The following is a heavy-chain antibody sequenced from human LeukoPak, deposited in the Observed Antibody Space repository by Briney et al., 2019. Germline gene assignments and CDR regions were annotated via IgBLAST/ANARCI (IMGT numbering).Heavy chain of an antibody. CDR1: GYTFTSYD. CDR2: MSPNSGDT. CDR3: ARGPPNWGYDY. J-gene: IGHJ4*02. Sequence: ASVKVSCKASGYTFTSYDFNWVRQVTGQRPEWMGWMSPNSGDTGYAQKFQDRVTMTRNTSISTAYMELSSLRSDDTAVYYCARGPPNWGYDYWGPGTLVTVSS. V-gene: IGHV1-8*01. D-gene: IGHD7-27*01.